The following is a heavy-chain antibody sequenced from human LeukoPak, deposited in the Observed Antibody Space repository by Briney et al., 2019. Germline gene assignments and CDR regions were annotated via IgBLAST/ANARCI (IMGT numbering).Heavy chain of an antibody. V-gene: IGHV3-23*01. J-gene: IGHJ4*02. Sequence: PGGSLRLSCAASGFTFDSYGMSWVRQAPGKGLEWVSSITGSGYSTYYGDSVRGRFTVSRDNSKNTLYLQMSRLRAADTAVYYCAKDLISSGWYDFDDWGQGTLVTASS. CDR2: ITGSGYST. CDR3: AKDLISSGWYDFDD. D-gene: IGHD6-19*01. CDR1: GFTFDSYG.